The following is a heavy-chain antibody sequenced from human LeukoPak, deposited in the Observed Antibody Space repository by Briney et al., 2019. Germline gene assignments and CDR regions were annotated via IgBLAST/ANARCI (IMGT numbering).Heavy chain of an antibody. CDR3: WVQTVTNNGYYYYGMDV. CDR1: GYTLTELS. CDR2: FDPEDGET. Sequence: GASVKVSCKVSGYTLTELSMHWVRQAPGKGLEWMGGFDPEDGETIYAQKFQGRVTMTEDTSTDTAYMELSSLRSEDTAVYYCWVQTVTNNGYYYYGMDVWGQGTTVTVSS. J-gene: IGHJ6*02. D-gene: IGHD1/OR15-1a*01. V-gene: IGHV1-24*01.